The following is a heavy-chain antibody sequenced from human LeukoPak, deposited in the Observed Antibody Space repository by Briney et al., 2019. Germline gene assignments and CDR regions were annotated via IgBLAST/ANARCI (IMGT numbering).Heavy chain of an antibody. V-gene: IGHV4-39*07. J-gene: IGHJ5*02. CDR3: ARWSSDWENNYFDP. D-gene: IGHD6-19*01. Sequence: SETLSLTCTVSFGSISSDSHYWGWIRQPPGNRLEWVASIYYGGTTQYNPSLKSRATISIDTSNNRFSLRLTSATAADTAVYYCARWSSDWENNYFDPWGQGILVTVSS. CDR2: IYYGGTT. CDR1: FGSISSDSHY.